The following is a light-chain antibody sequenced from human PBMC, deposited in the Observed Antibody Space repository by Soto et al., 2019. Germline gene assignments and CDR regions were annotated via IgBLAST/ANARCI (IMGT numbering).Light chain of an antibody. J-gene: IGKJ1*01. CDR2: GAS. CDR1: QSVSDN. CDR3: QQYNNWAWT. Sequence: EIVLTQSPATLSLSPGGRATLSCRASQSVSDNLAWYQQKPGQAPRLLIYGASSRVTGFPARFSGSGSGTDFTLTISSLESEDFAVYYCQQYNNWAWTFGQGTKVDIK. V-gene: IGKV3-15*01.